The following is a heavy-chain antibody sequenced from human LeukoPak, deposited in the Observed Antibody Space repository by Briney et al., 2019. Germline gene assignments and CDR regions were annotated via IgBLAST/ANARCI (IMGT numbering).Heavy chain of an antibody. CDR3: ARDRSLGPDY. CDR1: GFTFSDYY. CDR2: ISSSSSTI. V-gene: IGHV3-11*01. J-gene: IGHJ4*02. Sequence: GGSLRLSCAASGFTFSDYYMSWIRQAPGKGLEWISYISSSSSTIYYADSVKGRFTISRDNANNSLYLQMNSLRAEDTAVYYCARDRSLGPDYWGQGTLVTVSS.